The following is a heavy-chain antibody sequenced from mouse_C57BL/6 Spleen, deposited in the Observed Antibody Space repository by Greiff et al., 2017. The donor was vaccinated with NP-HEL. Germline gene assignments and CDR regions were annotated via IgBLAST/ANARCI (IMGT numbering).Heavy chain of an antibody. CDR2: IRNKANNHAT. CDR3: TIYDYLFAY. J-gene: IGHJ3*01. Sequence: EVQRVESGGGLVQPGGSMKLSCAASGFTFSDAWMDWVRQSPEKGLEWVADIRNKANNHATYDAESVKGRFTISRDDSTSSVYLQINSLRAEDTGIYYCTIYDYLFAYWGQGTLVTVSA. D-gene: IGHD2-4*01. V-gene: IGHV6-6*01. CDR1: GFTFSDAW.